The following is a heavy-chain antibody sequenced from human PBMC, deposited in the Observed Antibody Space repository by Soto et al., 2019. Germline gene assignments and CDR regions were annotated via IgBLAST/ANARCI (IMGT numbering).Heavy chain of an antibody. CDR2: FDPEDGET. Sequence: QVQLVQSGAEVKKPGASVKVSCKVSGYTLTELSMHWVRQAPGKGLEWMGGFDPEDGETIYAQKFQGRVTMTEDTSTDTAYMELSSLRSEDTAVDYGATVALLWFGESPRFDYWGQGTLVTVSS. V-gene: IGHV1-24*01. CDR1: GYTLTELS. J-gene: IGHJ4*02. D-gene: IGHD3-10*01. CDR3: ATVALLWFGESPRFDY.